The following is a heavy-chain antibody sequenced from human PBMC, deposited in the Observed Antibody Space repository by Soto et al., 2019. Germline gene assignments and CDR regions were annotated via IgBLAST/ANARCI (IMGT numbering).Heavy chain of an antibody. Sequence: ASVKVSCKASGYIFTSYYIHWVRQAPGQGLEWMGWINPFDGSRMFAQSFQGRVTMTRDTSTSTVYMEVSSLRSEDTAVYYCSRVDPGETSPFDHWGQGALVTVSS. CDR2: INPFDGSR. CDR1: GYIFTSYY. CDR3: SRVDPGETSPFDH. D-gene: IGHD3-10*01. V-gene: IGHV1-46*03. J-gene: IGHJ4*02.